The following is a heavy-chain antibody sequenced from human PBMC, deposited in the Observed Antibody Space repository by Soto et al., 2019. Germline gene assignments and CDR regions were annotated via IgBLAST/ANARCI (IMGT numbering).Heavy chain of an antibody. CDR3: ARLEGLATISYYFDF. D-gene: IGHD3-9*01. V-gene: IGHV4-39*01. Sequence: ASETLSLTCSVSDYSINSDKYYLGWIRQPPGKGLEWIGSIYYRGNAYNNPSLQTRVTLSLDKSRSQFSLKLNSVTAADSAVYFCARLEGLATISYYFDFWGPGALVTVSS. J-gene: IGHJ4*02. CDR1: DYSINSDKYY. CDR2: IYYRGNA.